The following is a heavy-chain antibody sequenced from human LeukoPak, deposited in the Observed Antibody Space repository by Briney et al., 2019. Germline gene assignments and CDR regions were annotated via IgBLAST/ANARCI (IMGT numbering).Heavy chain of an antibody. J-gene: IGHJ3*02. CDR2: IYYSGST. Sequence: PSQTLSLTCTVSGGSISSGDYYWSWIRQPPGKGLEWIGYIYYSGSTYYNPSLKSRVTISVDTSKNQFSLKLSSVTAADTAVYYCARDLRVVTGRDFDIWGQGTMVTVSS. CDR1: GGSISSGDYY. D-gene: IGHD2-21*02. CDR3: ARDLRVVTGRDFDI. V-gene: IGHV4-30-4*01.